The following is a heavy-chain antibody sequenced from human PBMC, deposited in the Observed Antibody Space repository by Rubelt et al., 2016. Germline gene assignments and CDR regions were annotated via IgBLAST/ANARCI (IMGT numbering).Heavy chain of an antibody. CDR1: GFTFSNHG. Sequence: LDSGGGWVQPGRSLRLSCAASGFTFSNHGMHWVRQAPDKGLEWMAVISFDGSNKFYADSVKGRFTIYRDNSKNTLYLQVDSLRAEDKAVYYCAKVVVPTRGPMDVWGKGTTVTVSS. CDR3: AKVVVPTRGPMDV. V-gene: IGHV3-30*18. CDR2: ISFDGSNK. J-gene: IGHJ6*03. D-gene: IGHD2-2*01.